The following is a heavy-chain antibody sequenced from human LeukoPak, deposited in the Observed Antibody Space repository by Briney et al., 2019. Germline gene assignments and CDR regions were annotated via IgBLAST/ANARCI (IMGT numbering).Heavy chain of an antibody. Sequence: GGSLRLSCAASGFTVSSNYMSWVRQAPGKGLEWVSVIYSGGSTYYADSVKGRFTISRDNSKNTLYLQMNSLRAEDTAVYYCATVDFYDAFDIWGQGTMVTVSS. D-gene: IGHD3/OR15-3a*01. CDR3: ATVDFYDAFDI. CDR1: GFTVSSNY. CDR2: IYSGGST. V-gene: IGHV3-53*01. J-gene: IGHJ3*02.